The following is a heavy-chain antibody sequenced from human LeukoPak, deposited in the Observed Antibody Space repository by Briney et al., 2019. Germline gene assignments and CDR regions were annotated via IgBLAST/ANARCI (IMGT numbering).Heavy chain of an antibody. J-gene: IGHJ4*02. CDR2: IYYSGST. CDR3: ARRYRLGLDY. V-gene: IGHV4-39*07. CDR1: GGSISSSSYY. Sequence: SETLSLTCTVSGGSISSSSYYWGWIRQPPGKGLEWIGSIYYSGSTYYNPSLKSRVTISVDTSKNQFSLKLSSVTAADTAVYYCARRYRLGLDYWGQGTLVTVSS. D-gene: IGHD1-14*01.